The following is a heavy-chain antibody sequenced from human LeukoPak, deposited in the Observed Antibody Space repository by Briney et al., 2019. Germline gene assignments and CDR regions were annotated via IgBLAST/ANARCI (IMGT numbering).Heavy chain of an antibody. CDR2: IVGGGDPT. V-gene: IGHV3-23*01. Sequence: GGSLRLSCAASGFIFSSFAMTWVRQAPGKGLEWVSAIVGGGDPTHYADSVRGRFTISRDNSKNTLNLQMNSLRAEDTAAYYCARSRDGYNILDYWGQGTLVTVSS. CDR1: GFIFSSFA. J-gene: IGHJ4*02. D-gene: IGHD5-24*01. CDR3: ARSRDGYNILDY.